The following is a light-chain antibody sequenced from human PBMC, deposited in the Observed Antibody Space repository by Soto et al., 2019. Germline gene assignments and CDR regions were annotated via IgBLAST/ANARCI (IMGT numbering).Light chain of an antibody. CDR3: QHYGSSPLFT. J-gene: IGKJ3*01. V-gene: IGKV3-20*01. CDR1: QSVSSSY. CDR2: GAS. Sequence: EIVLTQSPGTLSLSPGERATLSCRASQSVSSSYLAWYQQKPGQAPRLLMYGASSRATGIPDRFSGSGSGTEFTLTISRLEPEDFAVYYCQHYGSSPLFTSGPGTKVDIK.